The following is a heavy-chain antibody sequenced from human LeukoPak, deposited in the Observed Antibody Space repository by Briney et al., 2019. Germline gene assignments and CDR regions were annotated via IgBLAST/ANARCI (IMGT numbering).Heavy chain of an antibody. CDR1: GGSISSGDYY. J-gene: IGHJ4*02. CDR3: ARGGGYCSSTSCSGFDY. Sequence: SQTLSLTCTVSGGSISSGDYYWSWIRQPPGKGLEWIGYIYYSGSTYYNPSLKSRVTISVDTSKNQFSLKLSSVTAAVTAVYYCARGGGYCSSTSCSGFDYWGQGTLVTVSS. CDR2: IYYSGST. D-gene: IGHD2-2*01. V-gene: IGHV4-30-4*08.